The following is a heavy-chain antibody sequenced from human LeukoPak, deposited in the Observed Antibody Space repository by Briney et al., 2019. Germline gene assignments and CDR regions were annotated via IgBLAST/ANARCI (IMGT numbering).Heavy chain of an antibody. D-gene: IGHD4-23*01. Sequence: PSETLSLTCIVSGGSITSDYWSWIRQPPGKGLEWIGYIENSGRTEYNPSLMSRITISVDTSKIQFSLMLSPVTAADTAVYYCARGRYGGYFDCWGQGTLVTVSS. CDR3: ARGRYGGYFDC. V-gene: IGHV4-59*01. J-gene: IGHJ4*02. CDR1: GGSITSDY. CDR2: IENSGRT.